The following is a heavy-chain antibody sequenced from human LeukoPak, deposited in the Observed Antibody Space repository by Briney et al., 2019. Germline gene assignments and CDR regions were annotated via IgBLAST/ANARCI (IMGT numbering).Heavy chain of an antibody. Sequence: GGSLRLSCAASGFTFSSYAMSWVRQAPGKGLEWVSTIVVSGGSTHYADSVKGRFTISRDNSKTTLYLQMNNLGAKDTALYHCAKHFVTGNYDWCFDLWGRGTLVTVSS. CDR3: AKHFVTGNYDWCFDL. J-gene: IGHJ2*01. CDR1: GFTFSSYA. D-gene: IGHD5-24*01. V-gene: IGHV3-23*01. CDR2: IVVSGGST.